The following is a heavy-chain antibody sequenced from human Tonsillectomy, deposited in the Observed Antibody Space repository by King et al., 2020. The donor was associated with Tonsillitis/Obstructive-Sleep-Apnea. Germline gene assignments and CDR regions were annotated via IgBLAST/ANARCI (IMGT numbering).Heavy chain of an antibody. Sequence: VQLQQWGAGLLKPSETLSLTCAVYGGSFSGYYWSWIRQPPGKGLEWIGEINYSGSTNYNPSLKSRVTISVDTSKNQFSLKLSSVTAADTAVYYCARVDSEGRYCSGGTCYLYYFDYWGQGTLVTVSS. J-gene: IGHJ4*02. CDR3: ARVDSEGRYCSGGTCYLYYFDY. V-gene: IGHV4-34*01. CDR1: GGSFSGYY. D-gene: IGHD2-15*01. CDR2: INYSGST.